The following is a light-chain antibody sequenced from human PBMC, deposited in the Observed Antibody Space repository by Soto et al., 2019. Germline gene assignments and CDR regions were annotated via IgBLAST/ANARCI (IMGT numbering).Light chain of an antibody. CDR2: AAS. V-gene: IGKV1-9*01. J-gene: IGKJ4*01. Sequence: DIQMTQSPSSLSASVGNKVTITCRPSQGISSYLAWYQQKPGKAPKLLSYAASTLQSGVPSRFSGSGSGSDFTLTISSLQPEDFATYYYQHLNSYPALHFGGGTK. CDR3: QHLNSYPALH. CDR1: QGISSY.